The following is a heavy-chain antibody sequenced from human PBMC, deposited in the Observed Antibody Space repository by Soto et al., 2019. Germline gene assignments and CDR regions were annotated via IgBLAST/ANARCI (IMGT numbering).Heavy chain of an antibody. V-gene: IGHV4-31*03. CDR2: IYYSGST. Sequence: QVQLQESGPGLVKPSQTLSLTCTVSGGSISSGGYYWSWIRQHPGKGLEWIGYIYYSGSTYYNPSLKNRVTISVDTSKNQFSLKLSSVTAADTAVYYCARGQLLRTYFDYWGQGTLVTVSS. J-gene: IGHJ4*02. CDR1: GGSISSGGYY. D-gene: IGHD2-2*01. CDR3: ARGQLLRTYFDY.